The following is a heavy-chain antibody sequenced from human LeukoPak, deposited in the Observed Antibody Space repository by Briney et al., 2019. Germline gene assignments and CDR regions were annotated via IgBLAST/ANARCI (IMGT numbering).Heavy chain of an antibody. CDR1: VYTFTSYG. Sequence: GASVNVSCKASVYTFTSYGISWVRQAPGQGLEWMGWISAYNGNTNYAQKLQGRVTMTTDTSTSTAYMELRSLRSDDTAVYYCARDRSVAAAGHHDYWGQGTLVTVSS. J-gene: IGHJ4*02. D-gene: IGHD6-13*01. V-gene: IGHV1-18*01. CDR2: ISAYNGNT. CDR3: ARDRSVAAAGHHDY.